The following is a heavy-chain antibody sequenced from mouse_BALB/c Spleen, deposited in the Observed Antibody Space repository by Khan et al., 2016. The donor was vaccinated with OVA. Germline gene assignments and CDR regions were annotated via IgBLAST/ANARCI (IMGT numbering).Heavy chain of an antibody. D-gene: IGHD2-4*01. CDR2: ISYSGNT. CDR1: GYSITSEFA. V-gene: IGHV3-2*02. J-gene: IGHJ3*01. Sequence: VQLKESGPGLVKPSQSLSLTCTVTGYSITSEFAWNWIRQFPGNKLEWMGCISYSGNTRYNPSLKSLISITRDTSRNQFFLQLNSVTTEDTATYYCARKDYYDYDPFPYWGQGTLVTVSA. CDR3: ARKDYYDYDPFPY.